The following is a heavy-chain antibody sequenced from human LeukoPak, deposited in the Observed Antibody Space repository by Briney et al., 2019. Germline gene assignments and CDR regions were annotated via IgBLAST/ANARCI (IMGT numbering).Heavy chain of an antibody. CDR1: GGSISSYY. CDR3: ARAVEGGYSSSSWGYYYYMDV. CDR2: IYYSGST. D-gene: IGHD6-6*01. J-gene: IGHJ6*03. V-gene: IGHV4-59*01. Sequence: SETLSLTCTVSGGSISSYYWSWIRQPAGKGLEWIGYIYYSGSTTYNPSLKSRVTISVDTSKNQFSLKLSSVTAADTAVYYCARAVEGGYSSSSWGYYYYMDVWGKGTTVTVSS.